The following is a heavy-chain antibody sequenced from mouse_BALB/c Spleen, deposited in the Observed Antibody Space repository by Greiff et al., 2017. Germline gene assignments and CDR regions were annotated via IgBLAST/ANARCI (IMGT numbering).Heavy chain of an antibody. D-gene: IGHD6-1*01. CDR1: GFTFSSFG. J-gene: IGHJ4*01. CDR2: ISSGSSTI. V-gene: IGHV5-17*02. CDR3: ARLCAMDS. Sequence: DVMLVEEGGGVVQPGGARKLSCAASGFTFSSFGMHWVRQAPEKGLEWVAYISSGSSTIYYADTVKGRFTISRDNPKNPLFLQMTSLRSEDTAMSSCARLCAMDSWGPGPSVPVSS.